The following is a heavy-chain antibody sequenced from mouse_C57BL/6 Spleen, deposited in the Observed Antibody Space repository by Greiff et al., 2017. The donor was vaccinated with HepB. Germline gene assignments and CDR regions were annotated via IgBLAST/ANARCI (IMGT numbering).Heavy chain of an antibody. D-gene: IGHD4-1*01. J-gene: IGHJ4*01. V-gene: IGHV8-12*01. CDR3: ARRSGSKLGRRGYYAMDY. Sequence: QVTLKVCGPGILQSSQTLSLTCSFSGFSLSTSGMGVSWIRQPSGKGLEWLAHIYWDDDKRYNPSLKSRLTISKDTSRNQVFLKITSVDTADTATYYCARRSGSKLGRRGYYAMDYWGQGTSVTVSS. CDR1: GFSLSTSGMG. CDR2: IYWDDDK.